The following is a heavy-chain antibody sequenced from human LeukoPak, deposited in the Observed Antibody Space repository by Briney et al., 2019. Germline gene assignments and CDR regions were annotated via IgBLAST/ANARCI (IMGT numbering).Heavy chain of an antibody. Sequence: PGRSLRLSCAASGFTLTTFAMHWVRQAPGKGLEWVAMFSYDGSIRYNAGSVQGRFTISRDTSQNTLDLQMNSLRPDDTAVYYCARGYRPYDDAFDIWGHGTLVTASS. CDR1: GFTLTTFA. V-gene: IGHV3-30*01. CDR2: FSYDGSIR. J-gene: IGHJ3*02. D-gene: IGHD3-16*02. CDR3: ARGYRPYDDAFDI.